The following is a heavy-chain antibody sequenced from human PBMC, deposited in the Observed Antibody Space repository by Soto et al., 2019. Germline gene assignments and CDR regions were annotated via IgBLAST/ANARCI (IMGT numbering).Heavy chain of an antibody. V-gene: IGHV3-23*01. CDR3: AKEDRRIQLPLQGDY. CDR2: ISGSGGST. CDR1: GFTFSIYA. Sequence: EVQLLESGGGLVQPGGSLRLSCAASGFTFSIYAMSWVRQAPGKGLAWVSAISGSGGSTYYAGSVKGRFPISRDNSKNTLHLQMNSLRAEDTAVYYGAKEDRRIQLPLQGDYWGQGTLVTVSS. D-gene: IGHD5-18*01. J-gene: IGHJ4*02.